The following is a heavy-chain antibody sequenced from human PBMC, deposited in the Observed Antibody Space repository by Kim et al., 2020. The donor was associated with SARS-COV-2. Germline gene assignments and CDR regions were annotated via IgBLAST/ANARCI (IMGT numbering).Heavy chain of an antibody. V-gene: IGHV4-34*01. J-gene: IGHJ4*02. Sequence: SETLSLTCAVYGGSFSGYYWSWIRQPPGKGLEWIGEINHSGSTNYNPSLKSRVTISVDTSKNQFSLKLSSVTAADTAVYYCARREGYDYVWGSYRRGFDYWGQGTLVTVSS. CDR1: GGSFSGYY. CDR3: ARREGYDYVWGSYRRGFDY. CDR2: INHSGST. D-gene: IGHD3-16*02.